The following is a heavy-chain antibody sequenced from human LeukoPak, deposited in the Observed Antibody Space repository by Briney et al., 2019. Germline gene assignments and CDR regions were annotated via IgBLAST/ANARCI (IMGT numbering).Heavy chain of an antibody. D-gene: IGHD2-2*01. CDR3: ARDQGCSSTSCYFGFDP. J-gene: IGHJ5*02. CDR1: GYTFTGYY. V-gene: IGHV1-2*02. CDR2: INPNSGGT. Sequence: ASVKVSCKASGYTFTGYYMHWVRQAPGQGLEWMGWINPNSGGTNYAQKFQGRVTMTRDTSISTAYMELSRLRSDDTAVYYCARDQGCSSTSCYFGFDPWGQGTLVTVSS.